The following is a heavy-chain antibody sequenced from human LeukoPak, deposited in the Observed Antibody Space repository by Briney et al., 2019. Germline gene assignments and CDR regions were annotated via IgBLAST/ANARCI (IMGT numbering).Heavy chain of an antibody. CDR3: AREGVGIAADNNWLDP. V-gene: IGHV1-2*02. CDR1: GYIFTGYY. D-gene: IGHD6-25*01. J-gene: IGHJ5*02. Sequence: GASVKVSCKASGYIFTGYYMHWVRQAPGQGLEWMGWINPNSGGTNFAQKFQGRVTMTRDTSISTVYMELSRLKYEDTAVYYCAREGVGIAADNNWLDPWGQGTLVTVSS. CDR2: INPNSGGT.